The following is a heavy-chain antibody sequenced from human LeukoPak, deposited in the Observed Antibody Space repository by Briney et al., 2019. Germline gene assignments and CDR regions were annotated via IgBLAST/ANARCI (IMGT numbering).Heavy chain of an antibody. J-gene: IGHJ4*02. Sequence: SETLSLTCTVSGGPISSYYWSWIRQPPGKGLEWIGYIYYSGSTNYNPSLKSRVTISVDTSKNQFSLKLSSVTAADTAVYYCARHGGGYCSGGSCYPGDYFDYWGQGTLVTVSS. D-gene: IGHD2-15*01. V-gene: IGHV4-59*08. CDR3: ARHGGGYCSGGSCYPGDYFDY. CDR2: IYYSGST. CDR1: GGPISSYY.